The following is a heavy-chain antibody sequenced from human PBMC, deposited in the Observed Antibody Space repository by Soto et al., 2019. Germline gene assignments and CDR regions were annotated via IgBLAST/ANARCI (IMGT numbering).Heavy chain of an antibody. J-gene: IGHJ4*02. CDR3: ARLDVGATPFDY. CDR2: ISVYNGNT. D-gene: IGHD1-26*01. Sequence: GASVKVSCKASGYTFNSYGISWVRQAPGQGLEWMGWISVYNGNTNYAQKLQGRVTMTTDTSTSTAYMELRSLRSDDTAVYYCARLDVGATPFDYWGQGTLVTVSS. V-gene: IGHV1-18*01. CDR1: GYTFNSYG.